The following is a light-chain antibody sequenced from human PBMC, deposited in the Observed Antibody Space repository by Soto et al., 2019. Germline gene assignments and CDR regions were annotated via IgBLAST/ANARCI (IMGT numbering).Light chain of an antibody. CDR3: QQHGSSPQIT. CDR2: GAS. Sequence: EIVWPQSPGTFSFSPGAGSPLSGRARQSVSSSYLAWYQQKPGQAPRLLIYGASSRATGIPDRFSGSGSGTDFTLTISRLEPEDFAVYYCQQHGSSPQITFGRGTKVDIK. V-gene: IGKV3-20*01. CDR1: QSVSSSY. J-gene: IGKJ4*01.